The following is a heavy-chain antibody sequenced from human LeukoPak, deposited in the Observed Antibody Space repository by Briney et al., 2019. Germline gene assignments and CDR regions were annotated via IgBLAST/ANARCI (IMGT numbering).Heavy chain of an antibody. CDR1: GFTFDDYA. J-gene: IGHJ4*02. CDR3: AKVGRIAAD. CDR2: ISWNSGSI. D-gene: IGHD6-13*01. V-gene: IGHV3-9*01. Sequence: PGRSLRLSCAASGFTFDDYAMHWVRQAPGKGLEWVSGISWNSGSIGYADSVKGRFTISRDNAKNSLYPQMDSLRAEDTALYYCAKVGRIAADWGQGTLVTVSS.